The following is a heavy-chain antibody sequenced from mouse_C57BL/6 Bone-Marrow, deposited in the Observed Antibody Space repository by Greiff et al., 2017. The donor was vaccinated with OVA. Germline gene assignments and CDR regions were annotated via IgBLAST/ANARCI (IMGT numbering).Heavy chain of an antibody. CDR3: ARGYFDGYYDAMDY. D-gene: IGHD2-3*01. Sequence: EVQVVESEGGLVQPGSSMKLSCTASGFTFSDYYMAWVRQVPEKGLEWVANINYDGSSTYYLDSLKSRFIISRDNAKNILYLQMSSLKSEDTATYYCARGYFDGYYDAMDYWGQGTSVTVSS. J-gene: IGHJ4*01. V-gene: IGHV5-16*01. CDR2: INYDGSST. CDR1: GFTFSDYY.